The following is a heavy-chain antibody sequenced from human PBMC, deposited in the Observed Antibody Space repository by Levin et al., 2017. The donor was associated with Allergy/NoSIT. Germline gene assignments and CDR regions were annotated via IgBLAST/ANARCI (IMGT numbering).Heavy chain of an antibody. V-gene: IGHV3-48*01. Sequence: PGGSLRLSCAASGFTFSSYSMNWVRQAPGKGLEWVSYISSSSSTIYYADSVKGRFTISRDNAKNSLYLQMNSLRAEDTAVYYCARVRYYYDSSGYYFIDYWGQGTLVTVSS. CDR2: ISSSSSTI. D-gene: IGHD3-22*01. CDR3: ARVRYYYDSSGYYFIDY. J-gene: IGHJ4*02. CDR1: GFTFSSYS.